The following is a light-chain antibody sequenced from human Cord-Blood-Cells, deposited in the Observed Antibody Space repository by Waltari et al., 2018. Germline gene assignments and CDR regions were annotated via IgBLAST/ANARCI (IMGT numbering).Light chain of an antibody. Sequence: EILLPQSPATLSLFTGERATLSCRARQSVSSYLAWHQQKPSQAPRLLIYDASNRATGIPARFSGSGSGTDFTLTISSLEPEDFAVYYCQQRSNWPPYTFGQGTKLEIK. V-gene: IGKV3-11*01. CDR2: DAS. CDR3: QQRSNWPPYT. J-gene: IGKJ2*01. CDR1: QSVSSY.